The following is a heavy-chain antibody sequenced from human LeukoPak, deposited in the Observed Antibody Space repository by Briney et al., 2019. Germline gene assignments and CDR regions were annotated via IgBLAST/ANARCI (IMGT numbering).Heavy chain of an antibody. CDR3: AREWRYCTNGVCYSHWYFDL. V-gene: IGHV4-34*01. D-gene: IGHD2-8*01. J-gene: IGHJ2*01. Sequence: PSETLSHNCAVYGGSFSGYYWSWIRQPPGKGLEWIGEINHSGSTNYNPSLKSRVTISVDTSKNQFSLKLSSVTAADTAVYYCAREWRYCTNGVCYSHWYFDLWGRGTLVTVSS. CDR1: GGSFSGYY. CDR2: INHSGST.